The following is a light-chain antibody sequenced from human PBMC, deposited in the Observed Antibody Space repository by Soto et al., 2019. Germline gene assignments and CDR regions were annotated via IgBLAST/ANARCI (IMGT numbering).Light chain of an antibody. Sequence: DIQMTQSPSSLSASVGDSVTISCRASQIISTYLNWYQQKPGTAPRLLISRASSVKSGVPPRFSGSGSGRDFTLTISSLRPEDIATYFCHQSYTSPPWTFGQGTKVEVK. J-gene: IGKJ1*01. CDR2: RAS. CDR3: HQSYTSPPWT. CDR1: QIISTY. V-gene: IGKV1-39*01.